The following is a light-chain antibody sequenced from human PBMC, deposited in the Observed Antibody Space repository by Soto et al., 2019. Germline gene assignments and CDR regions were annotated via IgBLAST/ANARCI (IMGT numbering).Light chain of an antibody. J-gene: IGLJ1*01. CDR3: SSYTSSSFYV. CDR2: EVS. Sequence: QSALTQPASVSWSPGQSITISCTVTSSDVGGYNYVSWYQQHPGKAPKLMIYEVSNRPSGVSNRFSGSKSGNTAPLTISGLQAEDEADYYCSSYTSSSFYVFGTGTKVTVL. V-gene: IGLV2-14*01. CDR1: SSDVGGYNY.